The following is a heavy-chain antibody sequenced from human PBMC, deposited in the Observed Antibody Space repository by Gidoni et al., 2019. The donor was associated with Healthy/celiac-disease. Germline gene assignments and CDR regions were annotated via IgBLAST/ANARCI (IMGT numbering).Heavy chain of an antibody. CDR3: ARLITIAAALDYFDY. CDR2: IYPGDSDT. CDR1: GYSFTSYW. V-gene: IGHV5-51*03. Sequence: EVQLVQSGAEVKKPGESLKISCKGSGYSFTSYWIGWVRQMPGKGLEWVGIIYPGDSDTRYSPSFQGQVTISADKSISTAYLQWSSLKASDTAMYYCARLITIAAALDYFDYWGQGTLVTVSS. J-gene: IGHJ4*02. D-gene: IGHD6-13*01.